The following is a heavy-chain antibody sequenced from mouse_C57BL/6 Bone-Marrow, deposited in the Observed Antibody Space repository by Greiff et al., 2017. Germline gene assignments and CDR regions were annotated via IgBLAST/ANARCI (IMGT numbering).Heavy chain of an antibody. CDR1: GYTFTSYW. CDR2: IHPNSGST. Sequence: QVQLQQPGAELVKPGASVKLSCKASGYTFTSYWMHWVKQRPGQGLEWIGMIHPNSGSTNYNEKFKSKATLTVYKSSSTAYMQLSSLTSEDSAVCYCARSYGSVLNFDYWGQGTTLTVSS. V-gene: IGHV1-64*01. D-gene: IGHD1-1*01. J-gene: IGHJ2*01. CDR3: ARSYGSVLNFDY.